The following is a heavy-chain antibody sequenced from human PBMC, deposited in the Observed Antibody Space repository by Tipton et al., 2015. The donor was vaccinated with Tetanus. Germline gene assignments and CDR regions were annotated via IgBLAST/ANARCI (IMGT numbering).Heavy chain of an antibody. V-gene: IGHV5-51*01. CDR2: IDPRDSET. CDR1: GYNFTHYS. D-gene: IGHD6-6*01. CDR3: VRQFGYYGSSGAFDV. Sequence: VQLVQSGAEVKKPGESLKISCRGSGYNFTHYSIGWVRQMPGKGLEWVGIIDPRDSETFQGHVTISADKSISTAHLRWSSLEASDTAMYYCVRQFGYYGSSGAFDVWGQGTFVTV. J-gene: IGHJ3*01.